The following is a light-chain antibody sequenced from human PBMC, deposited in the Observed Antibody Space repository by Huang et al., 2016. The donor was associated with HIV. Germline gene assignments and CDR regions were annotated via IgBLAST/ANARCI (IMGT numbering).Light chain of an antibody. J-gene: IGKJ2*01. CDR2: AAS. Sequence: DIQMTQSPSSLSASVGDIVTITCRAGQSISRYLNWYQQKPGKAPTLLIYAASTLQSGVPGRFTGSGSGTDFTLTITNPQPDDSATYYCQQSYTGPRYTFGQGTKLEI. V-gene: IGKV1-39*01. CDR3: QQSYTGPRYT. CDR1: QSISRY.